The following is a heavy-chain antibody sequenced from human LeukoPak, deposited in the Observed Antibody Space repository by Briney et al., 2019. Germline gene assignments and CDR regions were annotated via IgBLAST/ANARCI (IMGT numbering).Heavy chain of an antibody. CDR2: IYASGSI. CDR3: ARYDSPCTSCCDT. CDR1: GGSISSGSYY. V-gene: IGHV4-61*02. J-gene: IGHJ5*02. D-gene: IGHD2-2*01. Sequence: PSETLSLTCTVSGGSISSGSYYWSWIRQPAGKGLEWIGRIYASGSINYNPSLKSRVTISVDTSKNQFSLKLSSVTAADTAVYYCARYDSPCTSCCDTWGQGTLVTVSS.